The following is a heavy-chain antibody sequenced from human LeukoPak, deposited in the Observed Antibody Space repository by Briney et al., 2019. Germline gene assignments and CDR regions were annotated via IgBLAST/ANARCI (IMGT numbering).Heavy chain of an antibody. J-gene: IGHJ5*02. V-gene: IGHV3-23*01. CDR2: ISGSGGST. CDR1: GFTFSSYA. CDR3: ATTPNSYAQYNWFDP. D-gene: IGHD5-18*01. Sequence: GGSLRLSCAASGFTFSSYAMSWVRQAPGKGLEWVSAISGSGGSTYYADSVKGRFTISRDNSKNTLYLQMNSLRAEDTAVYYSATTPNSYAQYNWFDPWGQGTLVTVSS.